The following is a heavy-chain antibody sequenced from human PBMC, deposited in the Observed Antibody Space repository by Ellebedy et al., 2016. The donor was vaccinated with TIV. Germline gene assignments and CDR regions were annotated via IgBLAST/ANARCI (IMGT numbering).Heavy chain of an antibody. Sequence: MPSETLSLTCGVSGGSISRTGFSWSWVRQPPGKGLEWIGYIYHSGSTYYNPSLRSRVTISVDRSKNQFFLNLHAVTAADTAVYYCARVSGDYYFVMDVWGQGTTVTVSS. V-gene: IGHV4-30-2*01. CDR1: GGSISRTGFS. J-gene: IGHJ6*02. D-gene: IGHD1-26*01. CDR3: ARVSGDYYFVMDV. CDR2: IYHSGST.